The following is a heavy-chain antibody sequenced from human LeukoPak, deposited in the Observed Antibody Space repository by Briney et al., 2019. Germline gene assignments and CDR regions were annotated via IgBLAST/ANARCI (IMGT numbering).Heavy chain of an antibody. CDR2: INPNSGGT. CDR1: GYTFTGYY. D-gene: IGHD3-3*01. Sequence: ASVKVSCKASGYTFTGYYMHWVRQAPGQGLEWMGWINPNSGGTNYAQKFQGRVTMTRDTSISTAYMELSRLRSDDTAVYYCARGSITIFGVVDRAIYFDPWGQGTLVTVSS. V-gene: IGHV1-2*02. CDR3: ARGSITIFGVVDRAIYFDP. J-gene: IGHJ5*02.